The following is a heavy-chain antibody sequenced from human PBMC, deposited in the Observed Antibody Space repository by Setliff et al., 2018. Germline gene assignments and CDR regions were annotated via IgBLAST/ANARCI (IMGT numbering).Heavy chain of an antibody. CDR3: AREQWLDPPGYYYMDV. D-gene: IGHD6-19*01. J-gene: IGHJ6*03. Sequence: PSETLSLTCTVSGGSISSYYWSWIRQPPGKGLEGIGCIYYSGSTNYNPSLKSRVTISVDTSKNQFSLKLNSVTAADMAVYYCAREQWLDPPGYYYMDVWAKGTTVTVSS. CDR2: IYYSGST. CDR1: GGSISSYY. V-gene: IGHV4-59*12.